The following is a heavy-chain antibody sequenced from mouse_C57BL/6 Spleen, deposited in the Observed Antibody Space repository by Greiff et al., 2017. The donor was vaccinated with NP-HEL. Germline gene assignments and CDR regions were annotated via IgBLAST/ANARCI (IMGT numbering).Heavy chain of an antibody. V-gene: IGHV5-9-1*02. CDR3: TRDYYGSGAY. CDR2: ISSGGDYI. CDR1: GFTFSSYA. D-gene: IGHD1-1*01. J-gene: IGHJ3*01. Sequence: DVMLVESGEGLVKPGGSLKLSCAASGFTFSSYAMSWVRQTPEKRLEWVAYISSGGDYIYYADTVKGRFTISRENARNTLYLQMNSLKSEDTAMYYCTRDYYGSGAYWGQGTLVTVSA.